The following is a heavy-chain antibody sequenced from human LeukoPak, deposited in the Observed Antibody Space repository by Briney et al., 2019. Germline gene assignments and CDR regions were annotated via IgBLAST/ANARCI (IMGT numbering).Heavy chain of an antibody. CDR2: ISSSSSYI. CDR3: ARIQWLVPDY. D-gene: IGHD6-19*01. Sequence: GGSLGLSCAASGFTFSSYSMNWVRQAPGKGLEWVSSISSSSSYIYYADSMKGRFTISRDNAKNSLYLQMNSLRAEDTAVYYCARIQWLVPDYWGQGTLVTVSS. J-gene: IGHJ4*02. V-gene: IGHV3-21*01. CDR1: GFTFSSYS.